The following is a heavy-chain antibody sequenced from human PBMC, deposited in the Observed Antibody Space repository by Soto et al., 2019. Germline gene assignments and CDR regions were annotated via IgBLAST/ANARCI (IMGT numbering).Heavy chain of an antibody. Sequence: QVQLVQSGAEVKKPGASVKVSCKASGYTFTSYGISWVRQAPGQGLEWMGWISAYNGNTNYAQKLQGRVTMTTDTSQNTPYKEPRTLRSDDRPAYSCARDARAHPYPWGQGTLFTVPS. CDR1: GYTFTSYG. V-gene: IGHV1-18*01. J-gene: IGHJ5*02. CDR3: ARDARAHPYP. CDR2: ISAYNGNT.